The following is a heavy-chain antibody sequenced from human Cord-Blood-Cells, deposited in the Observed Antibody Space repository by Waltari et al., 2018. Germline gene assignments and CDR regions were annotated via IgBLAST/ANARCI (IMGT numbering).Heavy chain of an antibody. CDR1: GGTFSSYA. CDR3: ARAQVVRTVSWFDP. J-gene: IGHJ5*02. D-gene: IGHD2-15*01. Sequence: QVQLVQSGAEVKKPGSSVKVSCKASGGTFSSYAISWVRQAPGQGLEWMGGIMPILCTANYAQKFPGRVTITADESTSTAYMELSSLRSEDTAVYYCARAQVVRTVSWFDPWGQGTLVTVSS. CDR2: IMPILCTA. V-gene: IGHV1-69*01.